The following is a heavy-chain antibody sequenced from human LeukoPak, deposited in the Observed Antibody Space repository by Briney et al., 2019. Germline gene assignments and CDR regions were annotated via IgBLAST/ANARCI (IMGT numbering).Heavy chain of an antibody. J-gene: IGHJ4*02. CDR1: AFTLSTYW. D-gene: IGHD2-8*02. V-gene: IGHV3-74*01. CDR3: ARGRSGAGNSFDY. CDR2: INSVGSST. Sequence: GGSLSLSCEASAFTLSTYWMHWVRRAPGKGLVWVSRINSVGSSTSYADSVKGRFTISRDNAKNTLYLQMNSLRTEDTALYYCARGRSGAGNSFDYWGQGILVTVSS.